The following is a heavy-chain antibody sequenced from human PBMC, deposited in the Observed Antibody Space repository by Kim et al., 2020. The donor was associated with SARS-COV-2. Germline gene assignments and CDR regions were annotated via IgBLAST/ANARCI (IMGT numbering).Heavy chain of an antibody. V-gene: IGHV4-39*07. Sequence: SETLSLTCTVSGDSISSSSYYWGWIRQPPGKGLEWIGSIYYTGTTYYNPSLKSRVTISVDTSKNHFSLSLSSVTAADTAVYYCARAGYGSWVKTNFHYYGMDVWGQGTTVTVSS. J-gene: IGHJ6*02. CDR2: IYYTGTT. CDR3: ARAGYGSWVKTNFHYYGMDV. D-gene: IGHD6-13*01. CDR1: GDSISSSSYY.